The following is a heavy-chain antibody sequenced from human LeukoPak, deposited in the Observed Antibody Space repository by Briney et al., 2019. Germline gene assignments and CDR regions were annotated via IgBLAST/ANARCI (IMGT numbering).Heavy chain of an antibody. CDR1: GGSFSGYY. V-gene: IGHV4-34*01. J-gene: IGHJ6*03. D-gene: IGHD3-22*01. CDR2: ISHSGST. Sequence: SETPSLTCAVYGGSFSGYYWSWIRQPPGKGLEWIGEISHSGSTNYNPSLKSRVTISVDTSKNQFSLKLSSVTAADTAVYYCARSSEGRYYYDSSGYSYYYYYMDVWGKGTTVTISS. CDR3: ARSSEGRYYYDSSGYSYYYYYMDV.